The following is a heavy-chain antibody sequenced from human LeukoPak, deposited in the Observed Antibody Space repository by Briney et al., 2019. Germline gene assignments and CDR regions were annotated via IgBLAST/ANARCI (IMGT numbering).Heavy chain of an antibody. J-gene: IGHJ4*02. Sequence: SAKVSCKASGGTFSSYAISWVRQAPGQGLEWMGGIIPIFGTANYAQKFQGRVTITADESTSTAYMELSSLRSEDTAVYYCARSIAAAGTLDYWGQGTLVTVSS. CDR2: IIPIFGTA. CDR3: ARSIAAAGTLDY. V-gene: IGHV1-69*13. CDR1: GGTFSSYA. D-gene: IGHD6-13*01.